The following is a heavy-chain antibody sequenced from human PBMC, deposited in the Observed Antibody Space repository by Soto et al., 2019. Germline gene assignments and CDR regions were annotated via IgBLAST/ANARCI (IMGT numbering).Heavy chain of an antibody. D-gene: IGHD3-22*01. V-gene: IGHV3-21*01. Sequence: EVQLVESGGGLVKPGGSLRLSCAASGFTFSAYNMNWVRQAPGKGLEWVSSISSSSSSIYYADSVKGRFTISRDNAKTSLYLQMNSLRAEDTAVYYCARADYYDSSAYYFSVWFDPWGQGTLVTVSS. CDR2: ISSSSSSI. J-gene: IGHJ5*02. CDR3: ARADYYDSSAYYFSVWFDP. CDR1: GFTFSAYN.